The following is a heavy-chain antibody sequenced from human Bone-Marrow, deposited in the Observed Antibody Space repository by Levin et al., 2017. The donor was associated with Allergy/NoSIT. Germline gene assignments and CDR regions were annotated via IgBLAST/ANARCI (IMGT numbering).Heavy chain of an antibody. CDR2: INTNTWNP. D-gene: IGHD2-15*01. V-gene: IGHV7-4-1*02. CDR3: ARGQRCSDGTCYHDY. CDR1: GYTFTDYA. J-gene: IGHJ4*03. Sequence: RASVKVSCKASGYTFTDYAMNWVRQAPGQGLEWMGWINTNTWNPTYAQGFAGRFVFFLDTSVNTAYLQISSLKAEDTAVYYCARGQRCSDGTCYHDYWGQGSLVTVSS.